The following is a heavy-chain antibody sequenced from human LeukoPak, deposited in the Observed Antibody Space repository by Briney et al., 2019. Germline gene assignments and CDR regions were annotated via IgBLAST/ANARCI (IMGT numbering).Heavy chain of an antibody. D-gene: IGHD4-11*01. V-gene: IGHV4-34*01. Sequence: PSGTLSLTCAVYGGSFSTYYWSWIRQSPGKGLDWIGEVNHRGDTNYNPSVKSRVTISVDTSKTQFSLKVRSLTAADTAVYYCARGPTVSETGYFDYWGQGTLVTVSS. CDR3: ARGPTVSETGYFDY. J-gene: IGHJ4*03. CDR2: VNHRGDT. CDR1: GGSFSTYY.